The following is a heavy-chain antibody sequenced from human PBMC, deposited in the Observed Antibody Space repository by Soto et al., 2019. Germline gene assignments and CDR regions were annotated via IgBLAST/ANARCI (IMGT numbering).Heavy chain of an antibody. J-gene: IGHJ6*02. Sequence: SVKVSCKASVGTFSSYTISWVRQAPGQGHEWMGRIIPILGIANYAQKFQGRVTITADKSTSTAYMELSSLRSEDTAVYYCARDARSGYSSGSFYYYYYGMDVWGQ. D-gene: IGHD3-10*01. CDR3: ARDARSGYSSGSFYYYYYGMDV. CDR2: IIPILGIA. CDR1: VGTFSSYT. V-gene: IGHV1-69*04.